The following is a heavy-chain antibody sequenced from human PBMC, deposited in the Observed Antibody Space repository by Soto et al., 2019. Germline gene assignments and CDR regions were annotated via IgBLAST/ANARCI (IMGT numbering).Heavy chain of an antibody. V-gene: IGHV4-34*01. D-gene: IGHD1-1*01. J-gene: IGHJ5*02. Sequence: LSLTCGVYGGSFSGYQWNWIRQSPGQGLEWIGEINHSGTTKYNPSLESRINLSVDTSKKQFSLKMFSVTAADTAIYYCARGWRFDPWGQGTQVTVSS. CDR1: GGSFSGYQ. CDR3: ARGWRFDP. CDR2: INHSGTT.